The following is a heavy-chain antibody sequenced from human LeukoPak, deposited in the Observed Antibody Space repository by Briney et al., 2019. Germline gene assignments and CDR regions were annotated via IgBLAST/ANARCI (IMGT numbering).Heavy chain of an antibody. Sequence: TSETLSLTCTVSGGSISSSSYYWGWIRQPPGKGLEWIGSIYYSGSTYYNPSLKSRVTISVDTSKNQFSLKLSSVTAADTAVFYCARDTDYHFWSGYYSGDGYFDYWGQGTLVTVSS. V-gene: IGHV4-39*07. CDR2: IYYSGST. D-gene: IGHD3-3*01. CDR3: ARDTDYHFWSGYYSGDGYFDY. CDR1: GGSISSSSYY. J-gene: IGHJ4*02.